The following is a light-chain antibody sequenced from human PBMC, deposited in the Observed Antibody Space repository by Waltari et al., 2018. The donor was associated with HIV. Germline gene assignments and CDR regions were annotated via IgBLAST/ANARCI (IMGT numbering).Light chain of an antibody. CDR2: RNN. CDR1: SSNTGRNY. CDR3: AAWDDSLSGLYV. Sequence: QSVLTQPPSASGTPGQRVTISCYGSSSNTGRNYVCWSQQLPGTAPKLLIYRNNERPSGVPDRFSGSKSGTSASLAISGLRSEDEADYYCAAWDDSLSGLYVFGTGTKVTVL. V-gene: IGLV1-47*01. J-gene: IGLJ1*01.